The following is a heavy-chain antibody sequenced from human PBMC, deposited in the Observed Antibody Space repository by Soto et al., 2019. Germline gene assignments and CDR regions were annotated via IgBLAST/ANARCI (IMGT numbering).Heavy chain of an antibody. J-gene: IGHJ5*02. CDR2: MNPNSGNT. Sequence: ASVKVSCKASGYTFTSYDINWVRQATGQGLEWMGWMNPNSGNTGYAQKFQGRVTMTRNTSISTAYMELSSLRSEDTAVYYCARGREAVADPNWFDPRGQGTLVTVPQ. D-gene: IGHD6-19*01. CDR1: GYTFTSYD. V-gene: IGHV1-8*01. CDR3: ARGREAVADPNWFDP.